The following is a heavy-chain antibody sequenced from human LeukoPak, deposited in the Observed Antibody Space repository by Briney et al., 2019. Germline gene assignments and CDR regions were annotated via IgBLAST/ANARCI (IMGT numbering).Heavy chain of an antibody. V-gene: IGHV5-51*01. Sequence: GESLKISCKGSGYSFTSYWVGWGRQMSGKRLEWMGIIYPGDSDTRYSPSFQGQVTISADKSISTAYLQWSSLKASDTAMYYCARGGYSSSSGYFDYWGQGTLVTVSS. CDR2: IYPGDSDT. D-gene: IGHD6-6*01. CDR1: GYSFTSYW. CDR3: ARGGYSSSSGYFDY. J-gene: IGHJ4*02.